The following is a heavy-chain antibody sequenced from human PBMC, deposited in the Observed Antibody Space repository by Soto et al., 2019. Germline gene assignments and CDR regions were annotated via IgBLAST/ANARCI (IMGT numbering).Heavy chain of an antibody. D-gene: IGHD2-21*02. V-gene: IGHV4-30-2*01. Sequence: PSETLSLTCAVSGGSISSGGYSWSWIRQPPGKGLEWIGYIYHSGSTYYNPSLKSRVTISVDRSKNQFSLKLSSVTAADTAVYYCARGGAYCGGDCYSPFDYWGQGTLVTVSS. J-gene: IGHJ4*02. CDR2: IYHSGST. CDR3: ARGGAYCGGDCYSPFDY. CDR1: GGSISSGGYS.